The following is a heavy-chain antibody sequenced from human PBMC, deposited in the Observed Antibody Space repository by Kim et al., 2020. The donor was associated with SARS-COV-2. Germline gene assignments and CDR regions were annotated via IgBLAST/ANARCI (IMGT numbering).Heavy chain of an antibody. CDR1: GYTFTSYA. CDR2: INAGNGNT. CDR3: ARGSPRDIVAIHFDY. J-gene: IGHJ4*02. V-gene: IGHV1-3*01. Sequence: ASVKVSCKASGYTFTSYAMHWVRQAPGQRLEWMGWINAGNGNTKYSQKFQGRVTITRDTSASTAYMELSSLRSEDTAVYYCARGSPRDIVAIHFDYWGQGTLVTVSS. D-gene: IGHD5-12*01.